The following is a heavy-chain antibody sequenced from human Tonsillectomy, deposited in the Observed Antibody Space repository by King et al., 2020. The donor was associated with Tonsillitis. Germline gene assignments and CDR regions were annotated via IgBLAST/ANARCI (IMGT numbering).Heavy chain of an antibody. V-gene: IGHV3-33*01. D-gene: IGHD5-18*01. CDR1: GITFSNYG. CDR2: IWYDGSNK. CDR3: ARERGYSYGYGMDV. Sequence: VQLVQSGGGVVQPGRSLRLSCAASGITFSNYGMHWVRQAPGKGLEWVAVIWYDGSNKYYADSVKGRFTISRDNSKNTLYLQMNSLRAEDTAGYYCARERGYSYGYGMDVWGQGTTVTVSS. J-gene: IGHJ6*02.